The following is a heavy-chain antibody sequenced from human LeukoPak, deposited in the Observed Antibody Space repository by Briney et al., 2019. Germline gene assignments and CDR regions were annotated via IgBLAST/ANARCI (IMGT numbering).Heavy chain of an antibody. CDR3: ARNGDYSLDS. CDR1: GGSFSAYY. Sequence: SETLSLTCAVYGGSFSAYYWSWVRQPPGKGLEWIGETLHSGSTSYNPSLQSRVTMSINTSKSQFSLRLTPVTAADTAIYYCARNGDYSLDSWGQGTLVTVSS. V-gene: IGHV4-34*12. CDR2: TLHSGST. J-gene: IGHJ4*02. D-gene: IGHD4-17*01.